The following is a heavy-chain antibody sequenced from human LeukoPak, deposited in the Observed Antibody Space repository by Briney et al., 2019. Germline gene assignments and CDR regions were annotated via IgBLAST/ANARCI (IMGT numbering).Heavy chain of an antibody. CDR3: ARGGGYCGGDCYDDAFDI. Sequence: GGSLRLSCVASGFTFTSSAMSWVRQAPGKGLEWVSAISGRSGTTYYADSVKGRFTISRDNSKNTLYLQMNSLRAEDTAVYYCARGGGYCGGDCYDDAFDIWGQGTMVTVSS. CDR1: GFTFTSSA. V-gene: IGHV3-23*01. J-gene: IGHJ3*02. D-gene: IGHD2-21*02. CDR2: ISGRSGTT.